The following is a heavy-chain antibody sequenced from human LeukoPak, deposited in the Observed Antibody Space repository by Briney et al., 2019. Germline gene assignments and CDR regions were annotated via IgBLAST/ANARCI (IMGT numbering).Heavy chain of an antibody. CDR1: GFTFSSYA. V-gene: IGHV3-30*04. D-gene: IGHD6-19*01. J-gene: IGHJ4*02. CDR3: AREIHSSGWQNFDY. CDR2: ISYDGSSK. Sequence: PGGSLRLSCAASGFTFSSYAMHWVRQAPGKGLEWVAVISYDGSSKYYADSVKGRFTISRDNSKNTLYLQMNSLRAEDTAVYYCAREIHSSGWQNFDYWGQGTLVTVSS.